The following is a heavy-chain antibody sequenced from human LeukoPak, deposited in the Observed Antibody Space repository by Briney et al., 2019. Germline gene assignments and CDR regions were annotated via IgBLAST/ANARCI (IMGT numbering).Heavy chain of an antibody. D-gene: IGHD3-22*01. CDR3: ARDMYYYDSSGYYSIDY. J-gene: IGHJ4*02. CDR2: IWYDGSNK. Sequence: GGSLRLSCAASGFTFSSYGMHWVRQAPGKGLEWVAVIWYDGSNKYYADSVKGRFTISRDNSKNTLYLQMYSLRAEDTAVYYCARDMYYYDSSGYYSIDYWGQGTLVTVSS. CDR1: GFTFSSYG. V-gene: IGHV3-33*01.